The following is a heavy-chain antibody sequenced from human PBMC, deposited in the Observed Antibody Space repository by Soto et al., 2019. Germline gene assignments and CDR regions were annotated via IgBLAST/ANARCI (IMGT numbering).Heavy chain of an antibody. J-gene: IGHJ5*02. Sequence: QIQLVQSGAEMKKPGASVKVSCKASGYTFTNYAMHWVRQAPGQSLEWMGRINTANGDTIYSQNFQGRVTITRDASARTVYLELSSLRFEDSAVYYCGRGQATFDPWGQGTLVTGSS. CDR1: GYTFTNYA. CDR3: GRGQATFDP. CDR2: INTANGDT. V-gene: IGHV1-3*04.